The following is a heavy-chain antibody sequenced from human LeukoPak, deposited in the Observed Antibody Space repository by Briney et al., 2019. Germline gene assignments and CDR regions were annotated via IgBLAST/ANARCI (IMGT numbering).Heavy chain of an antibody. CDR3: ATYGSGSPAVDY. V-gene: IGHV4-31*03. CDR2: IYYSGST. D-gene: IGHD3-10*01. Sequence: PSQTLSLTCTVSGGSISSDGYYWSWIRHYPGKGLEWIGYIYYSGSTYYNPSLKSRVTISVDTSKNQFSLKLSSVTAADTAVYYCATYGSGSPAVDYWGQGTLVTVSS. CDR1: GGSISSDGYY. J-gene: IGHJ4*02.